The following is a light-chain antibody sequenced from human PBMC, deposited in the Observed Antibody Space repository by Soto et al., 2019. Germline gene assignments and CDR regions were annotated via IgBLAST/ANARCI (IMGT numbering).Light chain of an antibody. Sequence: DIQMTQSPSTLSASVGDRVTITCRASQSISSWLAWYQQKPGKAPKLLIYDASSLESGVPSRFSGSGSGTEFTLTISSLQPDDFATSYCQQYNSYSSTFGQGTKVDIK. J-gene: IGKJ1*01. CDR3: QQYNSYSST. CDR1: QSISSW. CDR2: DAS. V-gene: IGKV1-5*01.